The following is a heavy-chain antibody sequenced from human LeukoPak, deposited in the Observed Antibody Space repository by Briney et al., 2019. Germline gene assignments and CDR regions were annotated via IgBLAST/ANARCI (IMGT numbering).Heavy chain of an antibody. V-gene: IGHV4-39*01. D-gene: IGHD5-24*01. J-gene: IGHJ6*03. CDR2: IYYSGST. CDR3: ARHLVEMGIYYYYYMDV. CDR1: GISINSGYY. Sequence: SETLSLTCAVTGISINSGYYWGWIRQPPGKGLEWIGSIYYSGSTYYNPSLKSRVTISVDTSKNQFSLKLSSVTAADTAVYYCARHLVEMGIYYYYYMDVWGKGTTVTVSS.